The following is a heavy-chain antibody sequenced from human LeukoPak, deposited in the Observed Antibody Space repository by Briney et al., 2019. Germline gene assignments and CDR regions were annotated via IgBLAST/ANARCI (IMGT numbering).Heavy chain of an antibody. V-gene: IGHV3-23*01. Sequence: GGSLRLSCAGSGLTFRNYAMSWVRQAPGKGLEWVSLISGSGGSTYYANSVKGRFTISRDNSKNTLFLQMNSLRVEDTAVYYCASRDYFAWGSALGGDYYYPGVDVWGKGTTVTVSS. CDR3: ASRDYFAWGSALGGDYYYPGVDV. CDR2: ISGSGGST. D-gene: IGHD3-16*01. J-gene: IGHJ6*04. CDR1: GLTFRNYA.